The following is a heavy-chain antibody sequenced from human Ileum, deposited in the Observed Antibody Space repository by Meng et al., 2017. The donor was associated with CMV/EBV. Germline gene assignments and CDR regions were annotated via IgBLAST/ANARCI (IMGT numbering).Heavy chain of an antibody. CDR3: ATAGEYRFDR. CDR1: GLTFSNYW. CDR2: INNGGTTM. D-gene: IGHD2/OR15-2a*01. J-gene: IGHJ4*02. Sequence: LSCVASGLTFSNYWMHWVRQAPGKGLVWVSRINNGGTTMDYADSVKGRFTISRDDAKNTLYLQTDSLRVEDTAIYYCATAGEYRFDRWGQGSLVTVSS. V-gene: IGHV3-74*01.